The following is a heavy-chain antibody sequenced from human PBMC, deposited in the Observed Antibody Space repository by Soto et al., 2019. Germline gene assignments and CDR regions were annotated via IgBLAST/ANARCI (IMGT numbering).Heavy chain of an antibody. CDR2: ISGYNGDT. J-gene: IGHJ4*02. D-gene: IGHD5-12*01. Sequence: GASVKVSCKASGYTFISYGITWVRQAPGQGLEWMGWISGYNGDTNYAQNFQGRITMTTDTSTTTAYMELRSLRSDDTAVYYCARTRGYSDYDLDYRGQGTLVTVSS. CDR1: GYTFISYG. V-gene: IGHV1-18*04. CDR3: ARTRGYSDYDLDY.